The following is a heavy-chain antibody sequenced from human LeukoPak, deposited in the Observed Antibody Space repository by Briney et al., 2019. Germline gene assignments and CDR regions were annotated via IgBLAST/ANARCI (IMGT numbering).Heavy chain of an antibody. J-gene: IGHJ4*02. Sequence: PSETLSLTCTVSGGSISSSSYYWGWIRQPPGKGLEWIGSIYYSGSTYYNPSLKSRVTISVDTSKNQFSLKLSSVTAADTAVYYCARRGWLQSRGYFDYWGQGTLVTVSS. CDR3: ARRGWLQSRGYFDY. CDR1: GGSISSSSYY. CDR2: IYYSGST. V-gene: IGHV4-39*01. D-gene: IGHD5-24*01.